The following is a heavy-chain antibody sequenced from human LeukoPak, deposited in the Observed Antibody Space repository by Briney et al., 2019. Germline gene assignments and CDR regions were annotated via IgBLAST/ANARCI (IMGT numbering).Heavy chain of an antibody. CDR2: ISTYNGAT. CDR3: AGHRPPYDY. J-gene: IGHJ4*02. Sequence: ASVKVSCKASGYIFNNYGIGWVRQAPGQGLEWMGWISTYNGATNYAQKFQGRVTMTTDTSTTTAYMELRSLRSDDTAVYYCAGHRPPYDYWGQGTLVTVSS. V-gene: IGHV1-18*01. CDR1: GYIFNNYG.